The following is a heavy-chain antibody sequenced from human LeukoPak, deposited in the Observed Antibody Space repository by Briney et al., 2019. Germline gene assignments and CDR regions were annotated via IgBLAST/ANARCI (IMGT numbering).Heavy chain of an antibody. CDR3: ARIAYCGGDCYTTYFDY. CDR1: GYTFTSYY. J-gene: IGHJ4*02. V-gene: IGHV1-18*04. CDR2: ISAYNGNT. Sequence: GASVKVSCKASGYTFTSYYMHWVRQAPGQGLEWMGWISAYNGNTNFAQKLQGRVTMTTDSSTGTAYMELRSLRSDDTAVYYCARIAYCGGDCYTTYFDYWGQGTLVTVSS. D-gene: IGHD2-21*01.